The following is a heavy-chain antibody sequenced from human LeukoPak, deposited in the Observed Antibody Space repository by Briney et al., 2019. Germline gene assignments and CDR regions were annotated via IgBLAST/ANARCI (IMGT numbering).Heavy chain of an antibody. CDR1: GFTFSTYN. CDR3: VRGGTGQQRQDAYDV. D-gene: IGHD6-13*01. CDR2: IDSSGRYV. Sequence: GGSLRLSCAASGFTFSTYNMNWVRQAPGRGLEWVSSIDSSGRYVYNAKLVKGRFTVPIDNSKNSLFLQLNSLRADDSAVYYCVRGGTGQQRQDAYDVWGQGAMVTVSS. V-gene: IGHV3-21*01. J-gene: IGHJ3*01.